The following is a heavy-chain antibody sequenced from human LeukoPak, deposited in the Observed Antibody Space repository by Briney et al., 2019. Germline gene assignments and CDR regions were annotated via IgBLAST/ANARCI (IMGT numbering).Heavy chain of an antibody. Sequence: GGSLRLSCAASGFTFSSYEMTWVRQAPGKGLEWVSYISSSGSTIYYADSVKGRFTISRDNAKNSLYLQMNSLRAEGTAVDYCAELGITMIGGVWGKGTTVTISS. V-gene: IGHV3-48*03. D-gene: IGHD3-10*02. CDR3: AELGITMIGGV. J-gene: IGHJ6*04. CDR1: GFTFSSYE. CDR2: ISSSGSTI.